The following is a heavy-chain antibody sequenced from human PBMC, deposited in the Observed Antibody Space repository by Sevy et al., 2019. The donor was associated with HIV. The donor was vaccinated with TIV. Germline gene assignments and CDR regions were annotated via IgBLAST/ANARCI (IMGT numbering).Heavy chain of an antibody. Sequence: SETLSLTCTVSGGSVSSGSYYWSWIRQPPGKGLEWIGYIYYRGSTNYNPSLKSRVTISVDTSKNQFSLKLSSVTAADTAVYYCASRSSGWYSEGVYYFDYWGQGTLVTVSS. V-gene: IGHV4-61*01. CDR3: ASRSSGWYSEGVYYFDY. D-gene: IGHD6-19*01. CDR1: GGSVSSGSYY. J-gene: IGHJ4*02. CDR2: IYYRGST.